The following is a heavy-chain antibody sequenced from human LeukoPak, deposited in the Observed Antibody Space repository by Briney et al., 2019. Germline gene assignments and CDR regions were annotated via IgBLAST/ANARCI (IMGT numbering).Heavy chain of an antibody. CDR2: INPSGGST. D-gene: IGHD4-17*01. Sequence: ASVKVSCKASGYTFTSYYMHWVRQAPGQGLEWMGIINPSGGSTSYAQKFQGRVTMTRDMSTSTVYMELSSLRSEDTAVYYCAREDYGDYGPGEINWFDPWGQGTLVTVSS. CDR3: AREDYGDYGPGEINWFDP. CDR1: GYTFTSYY. J-gene: IGHJ5*02. V-gene: IGHV1-46*01.